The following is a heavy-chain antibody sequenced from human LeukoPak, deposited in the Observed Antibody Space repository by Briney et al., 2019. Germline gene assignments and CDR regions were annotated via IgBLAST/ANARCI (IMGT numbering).Heavy chain of an antibody. J-gene: IGHJ4*02. Sequence: GGSLRLSCAASGFTFSSYAMRWVRQAPGKGLEWVSAISGSGGSTYYADSVKGRFTISRDNSKNTLYLQMNSLRAEDTAVYYCAKDAEGPSSSWKPFDYWGQGTLVTVSS. CDR2: ISGSGGST. CDR1: GFTFSSYA. CDR3: AKDAEGPSSSWKPFDY. V-gene: IGHV3-23*01. D-gene: IGHD6-13*01.